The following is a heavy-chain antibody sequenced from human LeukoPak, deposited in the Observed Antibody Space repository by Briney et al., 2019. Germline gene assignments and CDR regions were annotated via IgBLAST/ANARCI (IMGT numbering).Heavy chain of an antibody. V-gene: IGHV1-69*13. CDR3: ASGGWGSGYEYFDY. CDR1: GGTFSSYA. Sequence: GASVKVSCKASGGTFSSYAISWVRQASGQGLEWMGGIIPIFGTANYAQKFQGRVTITADESTSTAYMELSSLRSEDTAVYYCASGGWGSGYEYFDYWGQGTLVTVSS. J-gene: IGHJ4*02. D-gene: IGHD5-12*01. CDR2: IIPIFGTA.